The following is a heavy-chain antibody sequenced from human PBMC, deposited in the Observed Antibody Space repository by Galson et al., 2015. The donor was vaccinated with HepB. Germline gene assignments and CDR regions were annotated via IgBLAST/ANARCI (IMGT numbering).Heavy chain of an antibody. CDR2: ITCGGGNI. J-gene: IGHJ4*02. CDR1: GFTFSHNA. V-gene: IGHV3-23*01. CDR3: AKLRGSGSQSYCYFDY. D-gene: IGHD6-25*01. Sequence: SLRLSCAASGFTFSHNAMPWVRQAPGKGLEWVAWITCGGGNIYYADSVKGRFTISRDNSENTLYLQMNSLRVEDTAIYYCAKLRGSGSQSYCYFDYWGQGTLVTVSS.